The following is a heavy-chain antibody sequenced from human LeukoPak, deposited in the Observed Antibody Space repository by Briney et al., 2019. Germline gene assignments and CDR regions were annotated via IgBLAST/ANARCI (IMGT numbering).Heavy chain of an antibody. CDR3: ARGDVAAVSWFDP. CDR2: IIPIFGTA. Sequence: SVKVSCKASGGTFSSYAISWVRQAPGQGLEWMGRIIPIFGTANYAQKFQGRVTITTDESTSTAYMELSSLRSEDTAVYYCARGDVAAVSWFDPWGQGNLVTVSS. D-gene: IGHD6-19*01. V-gene: IGHV1-69*05. J-gene: IGHJ5*02. CDR1: GGTFSSYA.